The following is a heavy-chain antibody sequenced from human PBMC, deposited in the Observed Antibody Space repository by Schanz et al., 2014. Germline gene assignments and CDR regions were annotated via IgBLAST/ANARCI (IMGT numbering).Heavy chain of an antibody. V-gene: IGHV3-23*04. J-gene: IGHJ4*02. CDR2: ISHSGGSK. Sequence: EVQLVESGGGFVQPGGSLGLSCVVSGFTVSSDHMSWVRQAPGKGLEWVSSISHSGGSKYYADSVKGRFTISRDNSKNTLYLQMNSLRAEDTAVYYCAKDPSHGGYDYYFDYWGQGTLVTVSS. CDR1: GFTVSSDH. D-gene: IGHD5-12*01. CDR3: AKDPSHGGYDYYFDY.